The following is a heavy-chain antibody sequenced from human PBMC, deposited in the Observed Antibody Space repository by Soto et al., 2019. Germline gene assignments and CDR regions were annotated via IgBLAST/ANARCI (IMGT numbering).Heavy chain of an antibody. CDR3: ARQTWDYYSSNFDY. CDR2: IFSDGTT. CDR1: GFSVRSSQ. D-gene: IGHD3-10*01. J-gene: IGHJ4*02. Sequence: PGGSLRLSCAASGFSVRSSQMSWVRQAPGKGLEWVSVIFSDGTTHYGVSVKGRFTISRDSARNTLYLQMNGLRVDDTAVYYCARQTWDYYSSNFDYWGLGTLVTVSS. V-gene: IGHV3-53*01.